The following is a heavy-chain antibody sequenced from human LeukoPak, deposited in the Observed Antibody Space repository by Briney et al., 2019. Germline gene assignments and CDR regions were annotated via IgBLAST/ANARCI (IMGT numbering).Heavy chain of an antibody. CDR3: ARRGSGKGSYGYYYYGMDV. CDR2: IYYSGST. V-gene: IGHV4-39*01. D-gene: IGHD1-26*01. CDR1: GGSISSSTYY. Sequence: SETLSLTCTVSGGSISSSTYYWGWIRQPPGKGLEWIGSIYYSGSTYYNPSLKSRVTISVDTSKTQFSLKLNSVTAADTAVYYCARRGSGKGSYGYYYYGMDVWGQGTTVTVSS. J-gene: IGHJ6*02.